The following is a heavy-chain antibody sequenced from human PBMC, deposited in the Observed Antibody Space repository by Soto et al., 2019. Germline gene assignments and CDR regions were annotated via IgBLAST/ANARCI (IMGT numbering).Heavy chain of an antibody. CDR3: AKDLKYQLLSFDY. J-gene: IGHJ4*02. Sequence: AGGPLRHSCAAAGVTFSSYAMTCVSQTPGKGLEWVSGISGSGGSTYSADSVKGRFTISRDSSKNTLYLQMNSLRAEDTAVYYCAKDLKYQLLSFDYWGQGTLVTVSS. D-gene: IGHD2-2*01. CDR1: GVTFSSYA. V-gene: IGHV3-23*01. CDR2: ISGSGGST.